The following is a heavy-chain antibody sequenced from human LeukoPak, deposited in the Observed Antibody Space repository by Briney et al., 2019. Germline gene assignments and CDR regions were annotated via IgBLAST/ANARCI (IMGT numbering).Heavy chain of an antibody. CDR1: GFTFSSYS. Sequence: GGSLRLSCAASGFTFSSYSMNWVRQAPGKGLEWVSSISSSSSYIYYADSVKGRFTISRDNAKNSLYLQVNSPRAEDTAVYYCARDLRRTTVTYDYWGQGTLVTVSS. V-gene: IGHV3-21*01. J-gene: IGHJ4*02. CDR3: ARDLRRTTVTYDY. D-gene: IGHD4-17*01. CDR2: ISSSSSYI.